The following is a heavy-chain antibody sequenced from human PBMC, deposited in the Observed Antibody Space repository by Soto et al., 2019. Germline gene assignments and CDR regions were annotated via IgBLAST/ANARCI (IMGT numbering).Heavy chain of an antibody. V-gene: IGHV3-48*01. CDR2: IGSRSSTI. D-gene: IGHD6-6*01. CDR1: GFTFSSYS. J-gene: IGHJ4*02. CDR3: ARIGYSSWIDY. Sequence: EVQLVESGGGLVQPGGSLRLSCAASGFTFSSYSMNWVRQAPGEGLEWVSYIGSRSSTIFYADSVKGRFTISRDNAKNSLYLQMNSLRAEDTAVYYCARIGYSSWIDYWGQGTLVTVSS.